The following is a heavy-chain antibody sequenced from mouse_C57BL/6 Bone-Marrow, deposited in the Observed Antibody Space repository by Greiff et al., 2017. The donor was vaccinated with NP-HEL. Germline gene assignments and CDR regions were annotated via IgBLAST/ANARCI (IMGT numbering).Heavy chain of an antibody. CDR2: IRNKANGYTA. Sequence: EVKLVESGGGLVQPGGSLRLSCATSGFTFTDYYMSWVRQPPGKALEWLGFIRNKANGYTADYSASVKGRFTISRDNSQNMFYLQMNTLRDEDSATYYCARDRNDDIYWYFDVWGAGTTVTVSS. D-gene: IGHD2-3*01. V-gene: IGHV7-3*02. J-gene: IGHJ1*01. CDR1: GFTFTDYY. CDR3: ARDRNDDIYWYFDV.